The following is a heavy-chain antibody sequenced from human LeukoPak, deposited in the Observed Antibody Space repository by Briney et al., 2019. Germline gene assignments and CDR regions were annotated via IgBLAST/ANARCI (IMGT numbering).Heavy chain of an antibody. CDR3: AKDIGGTTPLIAFDI. D-gene: IGHD1-1*01. J-gene: IGHJ3*02. Sequence: GGSPRLSCAASGFTFSSYSMNWVRQAPGKGLEWVSSISSSSSYIYYADSVKGRFTISRDNAKNSLYLQMNSLRAEDTALYYCAKDIGGTTPLIAFDIWGQGTMVTVSS. CDR2: ISSSSSYI. CDR1: GFTFSSYS. V-gene: IGHV3-21*04.